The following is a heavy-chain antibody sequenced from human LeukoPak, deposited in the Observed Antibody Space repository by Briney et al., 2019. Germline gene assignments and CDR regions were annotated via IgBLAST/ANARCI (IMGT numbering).Heavy chain of an antibody. V-gene: IGHV1-58*01. CDR3: ARGYCSSTSCYLGSTY. J-gene: IGHJ4*02. CDR2: IVVGSGNT. Sequence: SVKVSCKASGFTFTSSAVQWVRQARGQRLEWIGWIVVGSGNTNYAQKFQERVTITRDMSTSTAYMELSSLRSEDTAVYYCARGYCSSTSCYLGSTYWGQGTLVTVSS. CDR1: GFTFTSSA. D-gene: IGHD2-2*01.